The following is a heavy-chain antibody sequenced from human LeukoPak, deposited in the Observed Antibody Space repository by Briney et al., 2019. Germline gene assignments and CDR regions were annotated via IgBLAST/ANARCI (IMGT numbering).Heavy chain of an antibody. CDR1: GGSISSSSYY. CDR2: IYYSGST. J-gene: IGHJ6*03. V-gene: IGHV4-39*01. Sequence: SETLSLTCTVSGGSISSSSYYWGWIRQPPGKGLEWIGSIYYSGSTYYNPSLKSRVTISVDTSKNQFSLKLSSVTAADTAVYYCASVMVGATSYYYYYYMDVWGKGTTXTVSS. CDR3: ASVMVGATSYYYYYYMDV. D-gene: IGHD1-26*01.